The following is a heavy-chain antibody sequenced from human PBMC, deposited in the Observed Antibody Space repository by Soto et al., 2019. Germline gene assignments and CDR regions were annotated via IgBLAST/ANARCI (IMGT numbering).Heavy chain of an antibody. D-gene: IGHD6-13*01. CDR3: AREVPGIAAAGTIVPGQGPSDY. CDR2: ISSSSSYI. J-gene: IGHJ4*02. Sequence: GGSLRLSCAASGFTFSSYSMNRVRQAPGKGLEWVSSISSSSSYIYYADSVKGRFTISRDNAKNSLYLQMNSLRAEDTAVYYCAREVPGIAAAGTIVPGQGPSDYWGQGTLVTVSS. V-gene: IGHV3-21*01. CDR1: GFTFSSYS.